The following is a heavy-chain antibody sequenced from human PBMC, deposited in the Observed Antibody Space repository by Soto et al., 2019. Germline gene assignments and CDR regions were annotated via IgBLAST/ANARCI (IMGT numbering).Heavy chain of an antibody. CDR3: ARGMFWSGYYIRFDP. D-gene: IGHD3-3*01. CDR2: ISSSSSYI. CDR1: GFTFSSYS. V-gene: IGHV3-21*01. Sequence: GGSLRLSCAASGFTFSSYSMNWVRQAPGKGLEWVSSISSSSSYIYYADSVKGRFTISRDNAKNSLYLQMNSLRAEGTAVYYCARGMFWSGYYIRFDPWGQGTLVTVSS. J-gene: IGHJ5*02.